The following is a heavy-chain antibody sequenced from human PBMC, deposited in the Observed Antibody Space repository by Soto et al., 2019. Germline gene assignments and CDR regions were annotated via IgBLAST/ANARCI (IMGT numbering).Heavy chain of an antibody. V-gene: IGHV4-59*08. D-gene: IGHD6-19*01. Sequence: SETLSLTCTVSGGSISSYYWSWIRQPPGKGLEWIGYIYYSGSTNYNPSLKSRVTISVDTSKNQFSLKLSSVTAADTAVYYCARACIAVAGTFDYWGQGTLVTVSS. CDR2: IYYSGST. J-gene: IGHJ4*02. CDR3: ARACIAVAGTFDY. CDR1: GGSISSYY.